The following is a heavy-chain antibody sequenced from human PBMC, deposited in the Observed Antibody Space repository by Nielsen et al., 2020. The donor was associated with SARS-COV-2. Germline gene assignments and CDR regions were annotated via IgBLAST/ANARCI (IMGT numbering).Heavy chain of an antibody. CDR1: GFTFDDYA. D-gene: IGHD6-6*01. J-gene: IGHJ6*02. CDR2: ISWNSGSI. V-gene: IGHV3-9*01. CDR3: ASSQGPRRTLYYYGMDV. Sequence: SLKISCAASGFTFDDYAMHWVRQAPGKGLEWVSGISWNSGSIGYADSVKGRFTISRDNSKNTLYLQMNSLRAEDTAVYYCASSQGPRRTLYYYGMDVWGQGTTVTVSS.